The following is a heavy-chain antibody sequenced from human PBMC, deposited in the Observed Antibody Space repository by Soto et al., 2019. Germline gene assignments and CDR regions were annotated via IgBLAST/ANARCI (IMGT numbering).Heavy chain of an antibody. D-gene: IGHD2-8*01. CDR2: INPNSGGT. CDR3: VIGHCSNGVCFLHYYGLDI. J-gene: IGHJ6*02. V-gene: IGHV1-2*02. CDR1: GSTFSDYA. Sequence: ASVKVSCKASGSTFSDYAIHWVRQAPGQGLEWMGWINPNSGGTNYAQKFQGRVTMARDTSINTAYLDLSGLRSDDTAVYYCVIGHCSNGVCFLHYYGLDICGLGTTVTVSS.